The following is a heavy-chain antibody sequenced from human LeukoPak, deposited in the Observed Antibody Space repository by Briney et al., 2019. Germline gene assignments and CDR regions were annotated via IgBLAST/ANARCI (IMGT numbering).Heavy chain of an antibody. V-gene: IGHV4-34*01. CDR1: GGSFSGYY. Sequence: SETLSLTCAVYGGSFSGYYWSWIRQPPGKGLEWIGEINHSGSTNYNPSLKSRVTISVDTSKNQFSLKLSSVTAADTAVYYCARVIPTKALAAALDYWGQGTLVTVSS. CDR2: INHSGST. J-gene: IGHJ4*02. CDR3: ARVIPTKALAAALDY. D-gene: IGHD6-13*01.